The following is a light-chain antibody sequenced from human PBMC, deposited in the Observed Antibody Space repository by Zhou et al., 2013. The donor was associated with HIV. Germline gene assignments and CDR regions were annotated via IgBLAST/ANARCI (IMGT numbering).Light chain of an antibody. CDR1: QGISSY. J-gene: IGKJ4*01. CDR3: QQYNSYPLT. V-gene: IGKV1-8*01. Sequence: AIRMTQSPSSFSASTGDRVTITCRASQGISSYLAWYQQKPGKAPKLLIYAASTLQSGVQSRFSGSGSGTDFTLTISCLQPDDFATYYCQQYNSYPLTFGGGTKVEIK. CDR2: AAS.